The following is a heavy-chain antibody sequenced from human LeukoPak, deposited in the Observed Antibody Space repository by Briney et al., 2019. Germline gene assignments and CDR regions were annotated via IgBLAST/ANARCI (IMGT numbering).Heavy chain of an antibody. J-gene: IGHJ4*02. V-gene: IGHV4-4*07. D-gene: IGHD2-21*01. CDR2: VYSTGST. CDR1: GGSINSYY. CDR3: ARQSEVKGFDY. Sequence: PSETLSLTCTVSGGSINSYYWSWIRQPAGKGLEWIGRVYSTGSTSHNPSLKSRVTISVDTSKNHFSLKLSSVTAADTAVYYCARQSEVKGFDYWGQGTLVTVSS.